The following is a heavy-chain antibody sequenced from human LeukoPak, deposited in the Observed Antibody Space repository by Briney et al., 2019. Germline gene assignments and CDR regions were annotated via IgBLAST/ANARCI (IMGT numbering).Heavy chain of an antibody. V-gene: IGHV1-69*06. J-gene: IGHJ5*02. CDR1: GGTFSSYA. CDR3: VREGVVRGVIPLGWFDP. CDR2: IIPIFGTA. D-gene: IGHD3-10*01. Sequence: ASVKVSCKASGGTFSSYAISWVRQAPGQGLEWMGGIIPIFGTANYAQKFQGRVTITADKSTSTAYMELSGLRSEDTAVYYCVREGVVRGVIPLGWFDPWGQGTLVTVSS.